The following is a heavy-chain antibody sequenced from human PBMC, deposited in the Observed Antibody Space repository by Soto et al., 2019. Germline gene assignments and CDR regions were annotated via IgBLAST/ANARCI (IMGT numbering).Heavy chain of an antibody. Sequence: SETLSLTCTVSGGSISSYSWSWIRQPPGKGLEWIGYIYHSGSTYYNPSLKSRVTISVDRSKNQFSLKLSSVTAADTAVYYCAREIRDASYYYYGMDVWGQGTTVTVSS. D-gene: IGHD3-16*01. J-gene: IGHJ6*02. V-gene: IGHV4-30-2*01. CDR1: GGSISSYS. CDR2: IYHSGST. CDR3: AREIRDASYYYYGMDV.